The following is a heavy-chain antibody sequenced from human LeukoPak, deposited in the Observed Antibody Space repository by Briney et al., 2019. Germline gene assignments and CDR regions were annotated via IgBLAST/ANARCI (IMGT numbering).Heavy chain of an antibody. V-gene: IGHV3-7*01. Sequence: AGGSLRLSCVTSGFTFSSYWMSWVRQTPGKGLEWVANIDQDGSGKNYVDSVKGRLTISRDNAKNLLFLQMNSLRAEDTAVYHCARGNGERGNWFDPWGQGTLVTVSS. J-gene: IGHJ5*02. CDR2: IDQDGSGK. D-gene: IGHD4-17*01. CDR3: ARGNGERGNWFDP. CDR1: GFTFSSYW.